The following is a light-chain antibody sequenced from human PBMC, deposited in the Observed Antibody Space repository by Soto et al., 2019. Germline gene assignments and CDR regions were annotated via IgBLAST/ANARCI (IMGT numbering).Light chain of an antibody. V-gene: IGLV2-14*01. J-gene: IGLJ2*01. Sequence: QSALTQPASVSGSPGQSITITYTGTSSDVGGYNFVSWYQQHPGKAPKLMTYEVTNRPSGVSNRFSGSKSANTASLTISGLQAEDEADYYCSSYTSIGTLVFGGGTKLTVL. CDR2: EVT. CDR1: SSDVGGYNF. CDR3: SSYTSIGTLV.